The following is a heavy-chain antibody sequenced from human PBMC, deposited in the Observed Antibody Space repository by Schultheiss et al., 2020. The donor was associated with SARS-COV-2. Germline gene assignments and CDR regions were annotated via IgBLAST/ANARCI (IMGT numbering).Heavy chain of an antibody. J-gene: IGHJ5*01. Sequence: GGSLRLSCAASGFTFSSYWMHWVRQAPGKGLEWMAVISYDGSNKYYADSVKGRFTISRDNSKNTLYLQMNSLRAEDTAVYYCASGDYSPQFDSWGQGTLVTVSS. D-gene: IGHD4-11*01. V-gene: IGHV3-30*07. CDR1: GFTFSSYW. CDR2: ISYDGSNK. CDR3: ASGDYSPQFDS.